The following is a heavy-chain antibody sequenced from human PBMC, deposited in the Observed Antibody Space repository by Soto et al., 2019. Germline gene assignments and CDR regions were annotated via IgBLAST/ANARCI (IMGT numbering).Heavy chain of an antibody. CDR2: SSGSGGST. J-gene: IGHJ4*02. CDR1: GFTFSSYA. V-gene: IGHV3-23*01. CDR3: AKDYGEMGDY. Sequence: EVQLLESGGGLVQPGGSLRLSCAASGFTFSSYAMSWVRQAPGKGLEWVSASSGSGGSTYYADSVMGRFTIPSDISKNSLYLQTNSLRAQDTAVSYCAKDYGEMGDYCGQGTLVTVSS. D-gene: IGHD4-17*01.